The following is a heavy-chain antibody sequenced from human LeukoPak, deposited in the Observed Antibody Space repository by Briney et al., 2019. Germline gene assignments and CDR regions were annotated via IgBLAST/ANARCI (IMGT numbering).Heavy chain of an antibody. CDR2: IYHSGST. CDR3: ARHPNGPPIMVRGVFLTTNNWFEP. V-gene: IGHV4-4*02. J-gene: IGHJ5*02. CDR1: GGSICCSNG. Sequence: SETLSLACAVSGGSICCSNGWGWVRQAPGKGLEWIGEIYHSGSTNYNPSLKSRVTISVDKSKDQYSLKLTSVTAADTAVYYCARHPNGPPIMVRGVFLTTNNWFEPCGQGTLVTVSS. D-gene: IGHD3-10*01.